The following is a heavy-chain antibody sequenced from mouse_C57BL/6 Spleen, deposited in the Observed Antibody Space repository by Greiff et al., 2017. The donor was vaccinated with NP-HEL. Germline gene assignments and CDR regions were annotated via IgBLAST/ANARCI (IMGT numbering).Heavy chain of an antibody. V-gene: IGHV1-53*01. D-gene: IGHD3-2*02. J-gene: IGHJ3*01. CDR3: ARAAAQATWFAY. CDR2: INPSNGGT. Sequence: QVQLQQPGTELVKPGASVKLSCKASGYTFTSYWMHWVKQRPGQGLEWIGNINPSNGGTNYNEKFKSKATLTVNKSSSTAYMQLSSLTSEDSAVYYCARAAAQATWFAYWGQGTLVTVSA. CDR1: GYTFTSYW.